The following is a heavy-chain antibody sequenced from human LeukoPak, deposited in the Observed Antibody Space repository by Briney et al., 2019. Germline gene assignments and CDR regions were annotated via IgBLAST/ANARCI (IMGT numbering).Heavy chain of an antibody. Sequence: SETLSLTCAVSGYSISSCYYWGWIRQPPGKGLEWIGSIYHSGSTYYNPSLKSRVTISVDTSKNQFSLKLSSVTAADTAVYYCAGGQGHYYDSSGYYYYYMDVWGKGTTVTVSS. D-gene: IGHD3-22*01. CDR3: AGGQGHYYDSSGYYYYYMDV. CDR2: IYHSGST. CDR1: GYSISSCYY. J-gene: IGHJ6*03. V-gene: IGHV4-38-2*01.